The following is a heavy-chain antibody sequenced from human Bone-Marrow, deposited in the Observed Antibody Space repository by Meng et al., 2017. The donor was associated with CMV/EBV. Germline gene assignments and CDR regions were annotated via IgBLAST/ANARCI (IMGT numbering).Heavy chain of an antibody. Sequence: SVKVSCKASGFTFTSSAVQWVRQARGQRLEWIGWIVVGSGNTNYAQKFQERVTITRDMSTSTAYMELSSLRSEDTAVYYCAADQFLGGSYTYFDYWGQGTLVTVPQ. CDR2: IVVGSGNT. J-gene: IGHJ4*02. CDR3: AADQFLGGSYTYFDY. D-gene: IGHD1-26*01. V-gene: IGHV1-58*01. CDR1: GFTFTSSA.